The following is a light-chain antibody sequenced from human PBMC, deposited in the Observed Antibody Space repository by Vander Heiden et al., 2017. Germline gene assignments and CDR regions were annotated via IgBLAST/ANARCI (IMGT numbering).Light chain of an antibody. CDR1: QIVNSN. CDR2: VAS. CDR3: QQDNDWYT. J-gene: IGKJ2*01. Sequence: ETLMTQSPATVSVSPGERATLSCRASQIVNSNLAWYQQKPGQAPRLLIYVASTRANGIPDRFRGSGYGPEFTLTISRPQSEDFEVYSCQQDNDWYTFGQGTKLEIK. V-gene: IGKV3-15*01.